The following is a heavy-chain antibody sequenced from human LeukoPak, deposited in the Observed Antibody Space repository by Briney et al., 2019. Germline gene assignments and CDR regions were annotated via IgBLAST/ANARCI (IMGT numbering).Heavy chain of an antibody. CDR1: GGSFSGYY. D-gene: IGHD1-26*01. V-gene: IGHV4-34*01. CDR3: ARVVGATRCHFDY. Sequence: KPSETLSLTCAVYGGSFSGYYWSWIRRPPGKGLEWIGEINHSGSTNYNPSLKSRVTISVDTSKNQFSLKLSSVTAADTAVYYCARVVGATRCHFDYWGQGTLVTVSS. CDR2: INHSGST. J-gene: IGHJ4*02.